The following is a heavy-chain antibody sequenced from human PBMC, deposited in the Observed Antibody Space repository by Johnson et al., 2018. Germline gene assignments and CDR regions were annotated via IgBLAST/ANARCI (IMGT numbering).Heavy chain of an antibody. CDR2: ISYDGSNK. J-gene: IGHJ1*01. CDR3: AKDMTTVTTAYFQH. V-gene: IGHV3-30*18. CDR1: GFTFSSYG. Sequence: QVQLVESGGGVVQPGRSLRLSCAASGFTFSSYGMHWVRQAPGKGLEWVAVISYDGSNKYYEDSVKGRFTISRDNSKNTLYLQMNSLRAEDTAVYYCAKDMTTVTTAYFQHWGQGTLVTVSS. D-gene: IGHD4-17*01.